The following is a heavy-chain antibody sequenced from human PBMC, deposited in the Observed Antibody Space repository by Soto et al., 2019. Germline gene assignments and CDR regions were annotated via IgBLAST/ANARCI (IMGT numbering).Heavy chain of an antibody. Sequence: GASVKVSCKASGCTFSSYAISWVRQAPGQGLEWMGGIIPIFGTANYAQKFQGRVTITADESTSTAYMRLSSLRSEDTAGYYCARAPHDYRFGHYDYAMDGWGQGTTFTVSS. CDR2: IIPIFGTA. J-gene: IGHJ6*02. D-gene: IGHD4-4*01. CDR1: GCTFSSYA. V-gene: IGHV1-69*13. CDR3: ARAPHDYRFGHYDYAMDG.